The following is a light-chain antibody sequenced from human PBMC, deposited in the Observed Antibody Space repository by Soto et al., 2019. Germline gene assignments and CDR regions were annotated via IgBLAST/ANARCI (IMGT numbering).Light chain of an antibody. Sequence: QSALTQPRSVSGSPGQSVTISCTGTSSDVGGYNYVSWYQQHPGKAPKLMIYDVSKRPSGVPDRFSGSKSGNTASLPISGLQAEDVAEYYFCAYAGSYTLVFGGGTKGTVL. CDR3: CAYAGSYTLV. CDR2: DVS. V-gene: IGLV2-11*01. J-gene: IGLJ2*01. CDR1: SSDVGGYNY.